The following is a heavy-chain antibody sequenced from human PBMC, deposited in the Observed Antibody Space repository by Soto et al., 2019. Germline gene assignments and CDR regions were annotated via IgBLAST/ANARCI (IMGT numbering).Heavy chain of an antibody. V-gene: IGHV3-30*18. CDR3: AKDDGDFIVVVPAPKGMDV. J-gene: IGHJ6*02. Sequence: PGGSLRLSCAASGFTFSSYGMHWVRQAPGKGLEWVAVISYDGSNKYYADSVKGRFTISRDNSKNTLYLQMNSLRAEDTAVYYCAKDDGDFIVVVPAPKGMDVWGQGTTVTVSS. CDR2: ISYDGSNK. CDR1: GFTFSSYG. D-gene: IGHD2-2*01.